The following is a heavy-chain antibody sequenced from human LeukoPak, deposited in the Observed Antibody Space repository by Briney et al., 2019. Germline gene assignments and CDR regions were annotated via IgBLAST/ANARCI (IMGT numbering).Heavy chain of an antibody. Sequence: SETLSLTCAVYGGSFSGYYWGWIRQPPGKGLEWIGEINHSGSTNYNPSLKSRVTISVDTSKNQFSLKLSSVTAADTAVYYCARGLSARYSGAFDIWGQGTMVTVSS. J-gene: IGHJ3*02. CDR2: INHSGST. CDR3: ARGLSARYSGAFDI. CDR1: GGSFSGYY. D-gene: IGHD2-15*01. V-gene: IGHV4-34*01.